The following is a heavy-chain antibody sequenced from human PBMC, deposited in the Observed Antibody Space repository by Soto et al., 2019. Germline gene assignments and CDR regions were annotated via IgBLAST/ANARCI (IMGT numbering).Heavy chain of an antibody. J-gene: IGHJ4*02. CDR1: GGSISTVGHY. V-gene: IGHV4-31*03. CDR3: ARATGTLRSRNCDY. D-gene: IGHD1-1*01. Sequence: LSLTCSVSGGSISTVGHYWTWIRQPPGKGLEWIGSIYHTGSTYYSKSLRSRLTMPVDTSKSQFSLRLSSVTAADTAVYYCARATGTLRSRNCDYWGQGSLVTVSS. CDR2: IYHTGST.